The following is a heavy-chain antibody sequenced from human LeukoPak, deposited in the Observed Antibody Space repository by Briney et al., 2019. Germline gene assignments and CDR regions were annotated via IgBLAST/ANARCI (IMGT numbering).Heavy chain of an antibody. CDR2: FDPEYDER. CDR3: APEITSVVPDY. CDR1: GHPLSELT. D-gene: IGHD3-10*01. J-gene: IGHJ4*02. Sequence: ASVKVSCKVCGHPLSELTMHWVRQAPGKGLEWMGGFDPEYDERIYARGFWGRVTVTEDTSTDTAYVELNSLRAEDTAVYLFAPEITSVVPDYCGQGTLVTVSS. V-gene: IGHV1-24*01.